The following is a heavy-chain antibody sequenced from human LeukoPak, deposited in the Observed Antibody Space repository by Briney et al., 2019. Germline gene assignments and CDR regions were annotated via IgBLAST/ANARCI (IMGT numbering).Heavy chain of an antibody. CDR1: GGSISSSSYY. CDR2: IYYSGST. V-gene: IGHV4-39*01. CDR3: ARPGSGWCYFDY. Sequence: SSETLSLTCTVSGGSISSSSYYWGWIRQPPGKGLEWIGSIYYSGSTYYNPSLKSRVTISVDTSKNQFSLKLSSVTAADTAVYYCARPGSGWCYFDYWGQGTLVTVSS. D-gene: IGHD6-19*01. J-gene: IGHJ4*02.